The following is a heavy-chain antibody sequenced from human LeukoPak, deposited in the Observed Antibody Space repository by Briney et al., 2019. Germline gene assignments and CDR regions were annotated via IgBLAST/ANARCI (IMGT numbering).Heavy chain of an antibody. V-gene: IGHV3-21*01. CDR2: ISSSSSYI. CDR3: ARGDILTGYRPDY. CDR1: GFTFSNYE. D-gene: IGHD3-9*01. Sequence: PGGSLRLSCAASGFTFSNYEMHWVRRAPGKGLEWVSSISSSSSYIYYADSVKGRFTISRDNAKNSLYLQMNSLRAEDTAVYYCARGDILTGYRPDYWGQGTLVTVSS. J-gene: IGHJ4*02.